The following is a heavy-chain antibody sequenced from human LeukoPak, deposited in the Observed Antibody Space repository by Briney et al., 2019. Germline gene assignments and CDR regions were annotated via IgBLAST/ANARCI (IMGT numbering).Heavy chain of an antibody. CDR3: AKSGARWSHFDY. J-gene: IGHJ4*02. V-gene: IGHV3-23*01. CDR2: IYNTGDYT. D-gene: IGHD3-3*01. Sequence: GGSLRLSCAASGFSFINYAMNWVRQAPGKGPEWVAGIYNTGDYTYYADSVKGRFTISRDNSKNTLYLQMNSLRDGDTALYYCAKSGARWSHFDYWGQGVLVTVSS. CDR1: GFSFINYA.